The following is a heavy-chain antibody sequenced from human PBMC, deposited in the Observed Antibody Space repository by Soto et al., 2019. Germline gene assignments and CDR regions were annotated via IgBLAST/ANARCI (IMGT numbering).Heavy chain of an antibody. CDR3: ASTPRDIVVVVAATRTEYFQH. CDR1: GGSFSGYY. Sequence: SETLSLTCAVYGGSFSGYYWSWIRQPPGKGLEWIGEINHSGSTNYNPSLKSRVTISVDTSKNQFSLKLSSVTAADTAVYYCASTPRDIVVVVAATRTEYFQHWGQGTLVTVSS. CDR2: INHSGST. V-gene: IGHV4-34*01. J-gene: IGHJ1*01. D-gene: IGHD2-15*01.